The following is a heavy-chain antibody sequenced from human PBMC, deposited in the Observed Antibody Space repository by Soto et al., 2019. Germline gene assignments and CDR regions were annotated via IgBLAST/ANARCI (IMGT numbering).Heavy chain of an antibody. V-gene: IGHV1-18*01. D-gene: IGHD3-16*01. CDR3: VMVDNYVTPTPQDV. CDR2: ISPYTGNT. J-gene: IGHJ6*02. Sequence: QVQLVQSGDEVKKPGASVKVSCKASGYMFVNYGIAWVRQAPGQGLEWMGWISPYTGNTHSATQVQGRLTMTTDTSTSTAYMDLGSLTSDDTAVYYCVMVDNYVTPTPQDVWGQGTTVTVSS. CDR1: GYMFVNYG.